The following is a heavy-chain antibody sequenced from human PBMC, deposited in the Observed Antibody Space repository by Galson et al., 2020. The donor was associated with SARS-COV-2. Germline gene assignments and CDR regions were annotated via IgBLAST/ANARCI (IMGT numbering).Heavy chain of an antibody. V-gene: IGHV4-34*01. CDR3: ARGRTRYSSGDFDY. CDR1: GGSFSGYY. D-gene: IGHD6-19*01. J-gene: IGHJ4*02. CDR2: INHSGST. Sequence: SQTLSLTCAVYGGSFSGYYWSWIRQPPGKGLEWIGEINHSGSTNYNPSLKSRVTISVDTSKNQFSLKLSSVTAADTAVYYCARGRTRYSSGDFDYWGQGTLVTVSS.